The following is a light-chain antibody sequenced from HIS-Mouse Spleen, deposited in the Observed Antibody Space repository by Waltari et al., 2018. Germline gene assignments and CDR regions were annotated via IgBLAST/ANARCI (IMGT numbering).Light chain of an antibody. Sequence: QSALTQPASVSGSPGQSITLSCTGTSSDVGSYNLVSRYQQHQGKAPKLMIYEGSKRPSGVSNRFSGSKSGNTASLTISGLQAEDEADYYCCSYAGSSTWVFGGGTKLTVL. CDR2: EGS. CDR3: CSYAGSSTWV. CDR1: SSDVGSYNL. V-gene: IGLV2-23*01. J-gene: IGLJ3*02.